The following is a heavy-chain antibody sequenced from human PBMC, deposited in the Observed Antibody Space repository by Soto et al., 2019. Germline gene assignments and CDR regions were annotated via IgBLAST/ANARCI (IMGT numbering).Heavy chain of an antibody. V-gene: IGHV3-74*01. CDR3: VRDIR. J-gene: IGHJ4*02. CDR2: INSDGTTT. CDR1: GFTFNNFW. Sequence: VQLVESGGGLVQPGGSLRLSCAASGFTFNNFWMYWVRQTPEKGLVWVSGINSDGTTTIYADSVKGRFTISRDNAKNTLYRQMNSLTVEDTAIYYCVRDIRWGQGTLVTVSS.